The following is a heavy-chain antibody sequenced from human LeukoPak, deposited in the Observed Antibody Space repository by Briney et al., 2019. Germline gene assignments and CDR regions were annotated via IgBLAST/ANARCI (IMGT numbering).Heavy chain of an antibody. CDR2: INNNGDST. Sequence: GGSLRLSCSASGFTFSRYTMHWVRQAPGKGLEYVSGINNNGDSTYYSDSVKARLTISRDNSKNTLFLQMASLRAEDTAVYYCVKTMMTFGGVIRTDAFDIWGQGTMVIVSS. CDR3: VKTMMTFGGVIRTDAFDI. CDR1: GFTFSRYT. J-gene: IGHJ3*02. D-gene: IGHD3-16*01. V-gene: IGHV3-64D*06.